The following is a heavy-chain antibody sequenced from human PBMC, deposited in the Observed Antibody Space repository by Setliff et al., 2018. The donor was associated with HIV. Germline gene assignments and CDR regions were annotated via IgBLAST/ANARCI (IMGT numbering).Heavy chain of an antibody. D-gene: IGHD2-2*01. CDR1: GASISSSGYY. CDR3: ASQQDIPPAIDPFDI. Sequence: SETLSLTCTVSGASISSSGYYWGWIRQPPGKGLEWIGTIYYSGSTYYNPSLKSRVTISVDTSKNQFSRKLSSVNAADTAVYSCASQQDIPPAIDPFDIWGQGTMVTVSS. J-gene: IGHJ3*02. CDR2: IYYSGST. V-gene: IGHV4-39*07.